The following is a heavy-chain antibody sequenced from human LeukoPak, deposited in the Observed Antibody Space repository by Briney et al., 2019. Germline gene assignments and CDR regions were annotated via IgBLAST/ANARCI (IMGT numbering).Heavy chain of an antibody. Sequence: ASVKVSCKASVYTFTSYGISWVRQAPGQGLEWMGWISADNGNTNYAEKVQGRVTMTTDTSTTTAYMELRSLRSDDTAVYYCARDGETGTMYYYYMDVWGKGTTVTVSS. D-gene: IGHD1-7*01. CDR2: ISADNGNT. CDR3: ARDGETGTMYYYYMDV. V-gene: IGHV1-18*01. CDR1: VYTFTSYG. J-gene: IGHJ6*03.